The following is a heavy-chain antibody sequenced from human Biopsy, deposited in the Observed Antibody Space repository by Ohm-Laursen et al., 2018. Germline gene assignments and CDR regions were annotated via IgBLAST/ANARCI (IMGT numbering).Heavy chain of an antibody. D-gene: IGHD3-9*01. CDR3: APQTPRDPDILTGAYHYDMAV. J-gene: IGHJ6*02. CDR2: IITFFRTV. CDR1: GGNFSNSA. Sequence: GASVKVSCKVSGGNFSNSAISWVRQAPGQGLEWMGGIITFFRTVNYAQNFQGRLTITADEFTDTAYMELRSLRSEDTAVYYCAPQTPRDPDILTGAYHYDMAVWGQGTTVTVSS. V-gene: IGHV1-69*13.